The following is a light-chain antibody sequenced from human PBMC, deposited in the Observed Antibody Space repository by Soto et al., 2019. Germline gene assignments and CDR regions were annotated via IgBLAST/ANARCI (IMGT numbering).Light chain of an antibody. V-gene: IGKV3-20*01. Sequence: EIVSTQSPGTLSLSPGERATLSCRASQSVSISYLAWYQQRPGQAPRLLIYGASSRATGIPDRFSGSGSGTDFTLTINRLEPEDFAVYYCQQYDSSPPFALTFGGGTKVDIK. CDR1: QSVSISY. CDR3: QQYDSSPPFALT. CDR2: GAS. J-gene: IGKJ4*01.